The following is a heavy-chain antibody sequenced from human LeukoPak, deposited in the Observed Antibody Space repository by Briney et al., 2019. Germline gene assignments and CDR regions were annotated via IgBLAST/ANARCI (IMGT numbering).Heavy chain of an antibody. CDR1: GHTFTNYW. D-gene: IGHD1-20*01. J-gene: IGHJ3*02. Sequence: PGGSLRLSCAASGHTFTNYWMYWVRQAPGKGLVWVSRIKSDGSSISYADSVKGRFTISRDNAKNSLYLQMNSLRAEDTAVYYCARDRVTGSGAFDIWGQGTMVTVSS. CDR2: IKSDGSSI. V-gene: IGHV3-74*01. CDR3: ARDRVTGSGAFDI.